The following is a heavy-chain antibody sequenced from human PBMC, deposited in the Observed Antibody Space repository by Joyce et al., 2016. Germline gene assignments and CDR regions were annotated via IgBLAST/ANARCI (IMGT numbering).Heavy chain of an antibody. D-gene: IGHD4-23*01. J-gene: IGHJ4*02. CDR3: ARVQAEDDNGGNTYFDY. CDR1: GGSVSSGDHS. CDR2: IYNSGRT. Sequence: QVQLQESGPGLLKPSQTLSLTFTVSGGSVSSGDHSWSWIRQSPGKGLEWIGYIYNSGRTYYNPSLQSRVTISVDTSKNQFSLKLPYVTAADTAVYYCARVQAEDDNGGNTYFDYWGQGTLVTVSS. V-gene: IGHV4-30-4*01.